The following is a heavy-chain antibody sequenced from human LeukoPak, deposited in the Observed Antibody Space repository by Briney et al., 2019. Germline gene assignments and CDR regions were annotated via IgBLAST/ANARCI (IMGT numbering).Heavy chain of an antibody. J-gene: IGHJ5*02. V-gene: IGHV1-2*02. CDR1: GYSFTGFF. CDR3: ARDTNDWSSP. D-gene: IGHD3-9*01. CDR2: IYPNSGAT. Sequence: ASVKVSCKASGYSFTGFFMHWVRQAPGQGLDWMGWIYPNSGATNYAQKFQGRVTMTRDTSISTGYMELSRLTSDDTAVYYCARDTNDWSSPWGQGTLVTVSP.